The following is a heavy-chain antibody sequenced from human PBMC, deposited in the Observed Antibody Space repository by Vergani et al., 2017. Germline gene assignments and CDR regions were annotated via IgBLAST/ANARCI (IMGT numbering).Heavy chain of an antibody. J-gene: IGHJ4*02. V-gene: IGHV3-21*01. CDR3: ARDQGGTGFGELGFDY. CDR1: GFTFSNAW. Sequence: EVQLVESGGGLVKPGGSLRLSCAASGFTFSNAWMSWVRQAPGKGLEWVSSISSSSSYIYYADSVKGRFTISRDNAKNSLYLQMNSLRAEDTAVYYCARDQGGTGFGELGFDYWGQGTLVTVSS. CDR2: ISSSSSYI. D-gene: IGHD3-10*01.